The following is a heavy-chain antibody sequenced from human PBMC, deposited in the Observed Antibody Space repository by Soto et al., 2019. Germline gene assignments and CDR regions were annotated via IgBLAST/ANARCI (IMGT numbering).Heavy chain of an antibody. V-gene: IGHV3-74*01. CDR2: INSDGSST. J-gene: IGHJ6*02. CDR1: GFTFSSYW. D-gene: IGHD2-2*01. CDR3: ARVPPDIVVVPAAMSYYDYGMDV. Sequence: EVQLVESGGGLVQPGGSLRLSCAASGFTFSSYWMHWVRQAPGKGLVWVSRINSDGSSTSYADSVKGRFTISRDNAKNTMYLQMNSLRAEDTAVYYCARVPPDIVVVPAAMSYYDYGMDVWGQGTTVTVSS.